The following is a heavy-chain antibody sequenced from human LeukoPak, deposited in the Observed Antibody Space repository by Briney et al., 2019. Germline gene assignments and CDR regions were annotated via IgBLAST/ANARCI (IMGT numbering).Heavy chain of an antibody. CDR2: IYYSGST. CDR3: AGAQYYYDSSGYYPYYFDY. D-gene: IGHD3-22*01. V-gene: IGHV4-31*03. J-gene: IGHJ4*02. CDR1: GGSISSGGYY. Sequence: PSQTLSLTCTVSGGSISSGGYYWSWIRQHPGKGLEWIGYIYYSGSTYYNPSLKSRVTISVDTSKNQFSLKLSSVTAADTAVYYCAGAQYYYDSSGYYPYYFDYWGQGTLVTVSS.